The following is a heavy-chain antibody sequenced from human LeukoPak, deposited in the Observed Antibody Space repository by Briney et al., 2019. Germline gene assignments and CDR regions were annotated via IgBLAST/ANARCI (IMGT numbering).Heavy chain of an antibody. CDR2: ISWNSGSI. CDR3: AKGVSYSSSWFDY. J-gene: IGHJ4*02. CDR1: GFTFDDYA. V-gene: IGHV3-9*01. Sequence: GGSLRLSCAASGFTFDDYAMHWVRQAPGKGLEWVSGISWNSGSIGYADSVKGRFTISRDNAKNSLYLQMNSLRAEDTALYYCAKGVSYSSSWFDYWGQETLVTVSS. D-gene: IGHD6-13*01.